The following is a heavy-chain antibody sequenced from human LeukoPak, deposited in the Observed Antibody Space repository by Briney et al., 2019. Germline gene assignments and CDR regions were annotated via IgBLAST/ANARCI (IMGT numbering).Heavy chain of an antibody. CDR2: IYPGDSDT. CDR1: GYSFTSYW. J-gene: IGHJ4*02. CDR3: ARQYSTGIAVAGTIDY. Sequence: AGESLKISCKGSGYSFTSYWIGWVRQMPGKGLEWMGIIYPGDSDTRYSPSFQGQVTISADKSISTAYLQWSSLKASDTAMYYCARQYSTGIAVAGTIDYWGQGTLVTVSS. D-gene: IGHD6-19*01. V-gene: IGHV5-51*01.